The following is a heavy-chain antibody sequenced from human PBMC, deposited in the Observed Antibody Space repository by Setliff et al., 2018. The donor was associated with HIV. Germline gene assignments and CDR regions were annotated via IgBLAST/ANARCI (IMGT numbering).Heavy chain of an antibody. J-gene: IGHJ5*02. CDR3: ANLWELGA. D-gene: IGHD3-16*01. CDR2: TNEDGSTT. V-gene: IGHV3-74*01. CDR1: GFSFSSYW. Sequence: GGSLRLSCAASGFSFSSYWMHWVRQGPGEGLVWVSRTNEDGSTTNYADSVKGRFTISRDNARTSLFLEMRSLRDEDTAVYLCANLWELGAWGQGTLVTVSS.